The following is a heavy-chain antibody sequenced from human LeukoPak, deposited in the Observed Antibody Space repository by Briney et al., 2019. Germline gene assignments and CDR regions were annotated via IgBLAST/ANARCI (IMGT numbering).Heavy chain of an antibody. Sequence: PSETLSLTCAVYGGSFSGYYWSWIRQPPGKGLEWIGEINHSGSTNYNPSLKSRVTISVDTSKNQFSLKLSSVTAADTAVCYCEGSFYGSGTDTWGQGTLVTVSS. CDR2: INHSGST. V-gene: IGHV4-34*01. D-gene: IGHD3-10*01. CDR1: GGSFSGYY. J-gene: IGHJ5*02. CDR3: EGSFYGSGTDT.